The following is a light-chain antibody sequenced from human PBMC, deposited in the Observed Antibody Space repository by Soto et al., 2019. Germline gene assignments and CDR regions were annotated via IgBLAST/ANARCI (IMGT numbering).Light chain of an antibody. J-gene: IGKJ1*01. CDR2: EAS. CDR1: QDIGKD. V-gene: IGKV1-6*01. CDR3: LQDYNYPRT. Sequence: AIPMTQSPSSLSASVGDTVTFTCRASQDIGKDLGWYQQKPGEAPVLLIYEASTAQSGVPSRFTGSGSGTEFTLTISSLQPEDFATYYCLQDYNYPRTFGQGTRVEIK.